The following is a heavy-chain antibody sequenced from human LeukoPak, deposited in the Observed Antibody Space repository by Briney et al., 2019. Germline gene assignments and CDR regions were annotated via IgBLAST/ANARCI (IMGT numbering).Heavy chain of an antibody. Sequence: SQTLSLTFAISGDSVSINSASWNWVRQSPSRGLEWLGSTYYRSKWYNDYAGSVKSRISIKPDTTKNKFSLQLNSVTPEDTAVYYCAKGAYSGNYYFYNVDVWGQGTTVTVSS. CDR1: GDSVSINSAS. V-gene: IGHV6-1*01. CDR3: AKGAYSGNYYFYNVDV. J-gene: IGHJ6*02. CDR2: TYYRSKWYN. D-gene: IGHD5-12*01.